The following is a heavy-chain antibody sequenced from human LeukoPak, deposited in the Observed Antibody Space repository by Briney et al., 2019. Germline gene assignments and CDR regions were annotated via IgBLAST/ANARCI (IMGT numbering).Heavy chain of an antibody. Sequence: GGSLRLSCAASGFTFSIYAMTWVRQAPGKGLEWVSTVSSSGGGTYYADSVKGRFTISRDNAKNSLYLQMNSLRAEDTAVYYCARDGGSYYYDSSGYYYFDYWGQGTLVTVSS. J-gene: IGHJ4*02. CDR2: VSSSGGGT. CDR3: ARDGGSYYYDSSGYYYFDY. V-gene: IGHV3-23*01. CDR1: GFTFSIYA. D-gene: IGHD3-22*01.